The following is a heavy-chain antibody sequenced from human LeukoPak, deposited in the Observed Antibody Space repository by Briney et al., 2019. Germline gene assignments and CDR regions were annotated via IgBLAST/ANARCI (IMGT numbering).Heavy chain of an antibody. V-gene: IGHV1-46*01. CDR3: ARDDGPAAGLYYFHY. D-gene: IGHD6-13*01. J-gene: IGHJ4*02. CDR1: GYTFTNYY. Sequence: ASVKVSCKASGYTFTNYYMHWVRQPPGQGLEWMGIINPSGGSTSYAQKFQGRVTMTRDMSTSTVYMELSSLRSDDTAVYYCARDDGPAAGLYYFHYWGQGTLVTVSS. CDR2: INPSGGST.